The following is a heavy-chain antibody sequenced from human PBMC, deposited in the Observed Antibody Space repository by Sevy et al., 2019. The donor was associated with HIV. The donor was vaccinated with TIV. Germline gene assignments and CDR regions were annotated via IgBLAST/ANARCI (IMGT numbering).Heavy chain of an antibody. CDR1: GFTFSSYA. CDR2: IRGSGNTI. J-gene: IGHJ4*02. Sequence: GGSLRLSCAASGFTFSSYAMHWVRQAPGKGLEWVSHIRGSGNTIYYADSVKGRFTISRDNAKNSLYLQMNSLRAEDTAFYYCARTLSRLDPQVDYWGQGTLVTVSS. CDR3: ARTLSRLDPQVDY. V-gene: IGHV3-48*03.